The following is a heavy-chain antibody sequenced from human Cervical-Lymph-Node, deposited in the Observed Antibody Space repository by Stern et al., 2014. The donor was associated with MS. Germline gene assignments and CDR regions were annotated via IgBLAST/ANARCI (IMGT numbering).Heavy chain of an antibody. J-gene: IGHJ4*02. D-gene: IGHD1-7*01. CDR3: ARGGEGWNSYYFDY. CDR1: GGSITSGSYY. V-gene: IGHV4-61*02. CDR2: IYSTGTT. Sequence: QVQLQESGPGLVKPSQTLSLSCSVSGGSITSGSYYWTWIRQPAGKGPEWIGSIYSTGTTNYNPSLNSRVSMSLDTPETQFSLKVLSVTAADTAVYYCARGGEGWNSYYFDYWGQGTLVTVSS.